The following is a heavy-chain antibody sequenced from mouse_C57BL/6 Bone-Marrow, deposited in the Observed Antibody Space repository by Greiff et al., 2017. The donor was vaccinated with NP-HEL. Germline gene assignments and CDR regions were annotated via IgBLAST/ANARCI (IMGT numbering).Heavy chain of an antibody. Sequence: EVKVVESGGDLVKPGGSLKLSCAASGFTFSSYGMSWVRQTPDKRLEWVATISSGGSYTYYPDSVKGRFTISRDNAKNTLYLQMSSLKSEDTAMYYCARPYYYGSRGGFAYWGQGTLVTVSA. V-gene: IGHV5-6*01. D-gene: IGHD1-1*01. CDR3: ARPYYYGSRGGFAY. CDR1: GFTFSSYG. CDR2: ISSGGSYT. J-gene: IGHJ3*01.